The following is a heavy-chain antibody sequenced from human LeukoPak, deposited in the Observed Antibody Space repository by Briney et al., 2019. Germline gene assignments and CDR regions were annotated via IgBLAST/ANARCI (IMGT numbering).Heavy chain of an antibody. J-gene: IGHJ5*02. CDR3: ARDLVQQGDWFDP. CDR2: ISSSSSYI. Sequence: GGSLRLSCAASGFTFSSYSMNWVRQAPGKGLEWVSSISSSSSYIYYADSVKGRFTISRDNAKNSLYLQMNSLRAEDTAVYCCARDLVQQGDWFDPWGQGTLVTVSS. V-gene: IGHV3-21*01. D-gene: IGHD3-10*01. CDR1: GFTFSSYS.